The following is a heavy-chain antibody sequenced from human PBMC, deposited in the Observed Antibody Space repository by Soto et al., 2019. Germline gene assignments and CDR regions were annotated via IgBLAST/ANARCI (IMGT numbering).Heavy chain of an antibody. CDR2: IYYSGST. Sequence: SETLSLTCTVSGGSISSYYWSWIRQPPGKGLEWIGNIYYSGSTNYNPSLKSRVTISVDTSKNQFSLKLSSVTAADTAVYYCARGVRFLELFSENYFDYWGQGIQVT. D-gene: IGHD3-3*01. CDR3: ARGVRFLELFSENYFDY. J-gene: IGHJ4*02. CDR1: GGSISSYY. V-gene: IGHV4-59*01.